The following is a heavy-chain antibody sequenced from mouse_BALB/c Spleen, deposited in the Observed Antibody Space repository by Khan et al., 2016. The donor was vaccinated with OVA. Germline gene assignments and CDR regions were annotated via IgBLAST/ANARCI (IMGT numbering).Heavy chain of an antibody. Sequence: EVQLQESGPGLVKPSQSLSLTCTVTGYSITSGYAWNWIRQFPGNKLEWMGYISYSGVTSYTPSLKSRISITRDTYKNQFFLQFNSVTTEDTATYYCARGNYYGYYFDYWGQGTTLTVSS. CDR2: ISYSGVT. D-gene: IGHD1-1*01. V-gene: IGHV3-2*02. CDR3: ARGNYYGYYFDY. CDR1: GYSITSGYA. J-gene: IGHJ2*01.